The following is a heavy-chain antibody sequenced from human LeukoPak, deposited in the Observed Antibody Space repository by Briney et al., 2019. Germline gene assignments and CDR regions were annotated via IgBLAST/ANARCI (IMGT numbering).Heavy chain of an antibody. Sequence: SETLSLTCSVSGGSMSSYYWSWIRQPPGKGLEWIGYIYYSGSTNYNPSLKSRVTISVDTSKNQFSLKLSSVTAADTAVYYCARDRSGSVTTEFDPWGQGTLVTVSS. CDR2: IYYSGST. D-gene: IGHD4-17*01. CDR3: ARDRSGSVTTEFDP. J-gene: IGHJ5*02. V-gene: IGHV4-59*01. CDR1: GGSMSSYY.